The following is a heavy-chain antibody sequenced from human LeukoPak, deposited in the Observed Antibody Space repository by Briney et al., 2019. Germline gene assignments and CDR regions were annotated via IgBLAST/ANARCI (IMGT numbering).Heavy chain of an antibody. D-gene: IGHD5-18*01. CDR3: ARALIQLYAFLDY. CDR2: IKQDGSDK. V-gene: IGHV3-7*01. J-gene: IGHJ4*02. CDR1: GFTFSSYW. Sequence: GGSLRLSCAASGFTFSSYWMSWVRQAPGKGLEWVANIKQDGSDKYYVDSVKGRFTISRDNAKNSLYLQMNSLRAEDTAVYYCARALIQLYAFLDYWGQGTLVTVSS.